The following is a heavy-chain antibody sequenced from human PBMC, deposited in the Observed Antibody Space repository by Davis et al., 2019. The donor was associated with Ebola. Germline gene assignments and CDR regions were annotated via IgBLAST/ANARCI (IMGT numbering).Heavy chain of an antibody. CDR1: GYTFTSYD. J-gene: IGHJ4*02. CDR3: ARDRYDYVWGSYRLKY. Sequence: SVKVSCKASGYTFTSYDISWVRQAPGQGLEWMGGIIPIFGTANYAQKFQGRVTITADESTSTAYMELSSLRSEDTAVYYCARDRYDYVWGSYRLKYWGQGTLVTVSS. V-gene: IGHV1-69*13. CDR2: IIPIFGTA. D-gene: IGHD3-16*02.